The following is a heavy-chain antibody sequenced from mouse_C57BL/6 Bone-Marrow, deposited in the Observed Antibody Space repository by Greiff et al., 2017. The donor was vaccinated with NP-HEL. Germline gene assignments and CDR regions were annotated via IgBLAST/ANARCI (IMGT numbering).Heavy chain of an antibody. CDR3: ARRGGLDY. Sequence: EVMLVESGGDLVKPGGSLKLSCAASGFTFSSYGMSWVRQTPDKRLEWVATIRSGGSYTYYPDSVKGRFTISRDNAKNTLYLQMSSLKAEDTAMYYCARRGGLDYWGQGTTLTVSS. J-gene: IGHJ2*01. CDR2: IRSGGSYT. V-gene: IGHV5-6*02. CDR1: GFTFSSYG.